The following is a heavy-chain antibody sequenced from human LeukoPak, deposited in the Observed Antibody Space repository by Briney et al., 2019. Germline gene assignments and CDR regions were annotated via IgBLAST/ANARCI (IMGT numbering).Heavy chain of an antibody. J-gene: IGHJ5*02. V-gene: IGHV4-4*02. Sequence: PSGTLSLTCAVSGASISSSNWWSWVRQPPGKGLEWIGEIYHSGSTNYHPSLKSRVTISVDKSKNQFSLKLSSVTAADTAVYYCARSSSWYSWFDPWGQGTLVTVSS. CDR2: IYHSGST. D-gene: IGHD6-13*01. CDR3: ARSSSWYSWFDP. CDR1: GASISSSNW.